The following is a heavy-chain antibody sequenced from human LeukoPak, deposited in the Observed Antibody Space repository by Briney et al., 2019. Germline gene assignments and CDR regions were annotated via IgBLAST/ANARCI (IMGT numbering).Heavy chain of an antibody. Sequence: GGSLRLSCAASGFTFSSYEMNWVRQAPGKGLEWVSYISSSGSTIYYADSVKGRFTIPRDNAKNSLYLQMNSLRAEDTAVYYCARDGGGQQLIVFDYWGQGTLVTVSS. CDR3: ARDGGGQQLIVFDY. D-gene: IGHD6-13*01. CDR2: ISSSGSTI. J-gene: IGHJ4*02. CDR1: GFTFSSYE. V-gene: IGHV3-48*03.